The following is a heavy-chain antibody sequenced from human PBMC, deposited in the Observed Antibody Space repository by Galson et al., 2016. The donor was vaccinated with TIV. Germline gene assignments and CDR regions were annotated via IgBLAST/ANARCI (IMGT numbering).Heavy chain of an antibody. D-gene: IGHD2-21*01. Sequence: SLRLSCAASGFTFDDYALHWVRQAPGKGLEWVSGISWNGGVVGYADSVKGRFTISRDNAKNSLYLQMNILRTDDTAVYFCCKGSGDASYYFYIDVWGEGTTVIVSS. CDR1: GFTFDDYA. CDR3: CKGSGDASYYFYIDV. CDR2: ISWNGGVV. V-gene: IGHV3-9*01. J-gene: IGHJ6*03.